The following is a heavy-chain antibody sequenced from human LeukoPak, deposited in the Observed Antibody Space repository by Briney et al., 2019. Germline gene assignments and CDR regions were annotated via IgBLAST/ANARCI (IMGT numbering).Heavy chain of an antibody. V-gene: IGHV3-23*01. D-gene: IGHD6-19*01. J-gene: IGHJ5*02. Sequence: PRGSLRLSCAASGFTFSSYAMSWVRQAPGKGLEWVSAISGSADSTYYADSVCGRFTISRDNTKTTLYLQMKAENTEIKAVYYCAKDGPGIIAVAGTLTWGQGTLVTVSS. CDR2: ISGSADST. CDR1: GFTFSSYA. CDR3: AKDGPGIIAVAGTLT.